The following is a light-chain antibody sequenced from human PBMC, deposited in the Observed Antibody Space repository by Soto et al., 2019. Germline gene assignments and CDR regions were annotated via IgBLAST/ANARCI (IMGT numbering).Light chain of an antibody. CDR1: SSDVGGYNY. J-gene: IGLJ2*01. CDR2: DVN. CDR3: CSYTSSNTVL. V-gene: IGLV2-14*01. Sequence: QSALTQPASVSGSPGQSITISCTGTSSDVGGYNYVSWYQQHPGKAPKLMIYDVNNRPSGVSNRFSGSKSDNTASLTISGLQAEDEADYYFCSYTSSNTVLFGGGTKLTVL.